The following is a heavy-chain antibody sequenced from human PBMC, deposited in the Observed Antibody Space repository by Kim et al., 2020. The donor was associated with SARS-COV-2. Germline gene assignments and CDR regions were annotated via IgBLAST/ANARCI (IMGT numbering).Heavy chain of an antibody. D-gene: IGHD3-9*01. V-gene: IGHV5-51*01. CDR3: SRLPASYFDRRNGMDV. CDR2: IYPGDSDT. CDR1: GYSFTSYW. J-gene: IGHJ6*02. Sequence: GESLKISCKGSGYSFTSYWIGWVRQMPGKGLEWMGIIYPGDSDTRYSPSFQGQVTISADKSISTAYLQWSSLKASDTAMYYCSRLPASYFDRRNGMDVWGQGTTVTVSS.